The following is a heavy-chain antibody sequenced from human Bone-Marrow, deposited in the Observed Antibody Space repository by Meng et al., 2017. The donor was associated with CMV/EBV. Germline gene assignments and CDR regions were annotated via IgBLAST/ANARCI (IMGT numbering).Heavy chain of an antibody. V-gene: IGHV3-48*03. CDR3: ARTSYNWNDVSWFDP. J-gene: IGHJ5*02. CDR2: ISSSGSTI. D-gene: IGHD1-20*01. Sequence: GESLKISCAASGFTFSSYEMNWVRQAPGKGLEWVSYISSSGSTIYYADSVKGRFTVSRDNAKNSLYLQMNSLRAEDTAVYYCARTSYNWNDVSWFDPWGQGTLVTVSS. CDR1: GFTFSSYE.